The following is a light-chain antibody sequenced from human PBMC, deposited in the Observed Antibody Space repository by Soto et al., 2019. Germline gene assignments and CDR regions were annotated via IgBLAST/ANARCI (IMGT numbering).Light chain of an antibody. CDR2: GTS. J-gene: IGKJ4*01. Sequence: EIVLTQSPATLSLSPGERATLSCRASQSVSSYLAWYQQKPGQPPRLLIYGTSNRAAGIPARFTGTGSGTDFTLTIYRLELEDSALHYCQQNRSPALTFGGGRKV. V-gene: IGKV3-11*01. CDR1: QSVSSY. CDR3: QQNRSPALT.